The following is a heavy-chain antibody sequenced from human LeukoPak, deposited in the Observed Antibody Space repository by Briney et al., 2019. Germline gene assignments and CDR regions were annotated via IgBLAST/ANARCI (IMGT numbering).Heavy chain of an antibody. Sequence: SQTLSLTCTVSGGSISSGSYYWSWIRQPAGKGLEWIGRIYTSGSTNYNPSLKGRVTISVDTSKNQFSLKLSSVTAADTAVYYCARDLRRDYGSGSYYKGYYYYYMDVWGKGTTVTVSS. CDR2: IYTSGST. V-gene: IGHV4-61*02. CDR3: ARDLRRDYGSGSYYKGYYYYYMDV. J-gene: IGHJ6*03. CDR1: GGSISSGSYY. D-gene: IGHD3-10*01.